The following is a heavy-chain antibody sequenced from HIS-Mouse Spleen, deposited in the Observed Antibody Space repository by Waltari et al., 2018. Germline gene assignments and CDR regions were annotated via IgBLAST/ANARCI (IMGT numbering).Heavy chain of an antibody. V-gene: IGHV4-39*07. CDR1: GGSISSSSYY. Sequence: QLQLQESGPGLVKPSETLSLTCTVSGGSISSSSYYWGWIRQPQGKGLEWIGSIYYSGSTSSNPSLKSRVTISVDTSKTQFSLKLSSVTAADTAVYYCAREIPYSSSWYDWYFDLWGRGTLVTVSS. CDR3: AREIPYSSSWYDWYFDL. J-gene: IGHJ2*01. CDR2: IYYSGST. D-gene: IGHD6-13*01.